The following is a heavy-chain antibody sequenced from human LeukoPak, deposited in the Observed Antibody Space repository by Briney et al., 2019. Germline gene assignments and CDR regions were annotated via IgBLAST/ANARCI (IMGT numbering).Heavy chain of an antibody. Sequence: GGSLRLSCAASGFTFNDHYMSWVRQAPGKGLECLSYISSGGSTTYYTDSVKGRSTISRDNAKNTLYLQMNSLRAEDTAVYYCARDVSYGMDVWGQGTTVTVSS. CDR3: ARDVSYGMDV. CDR2: ISSGGSTT. J-gene: IGHJ6*02. V-gene: IGHV3-11*04. CDR1: GFTFNDHY.